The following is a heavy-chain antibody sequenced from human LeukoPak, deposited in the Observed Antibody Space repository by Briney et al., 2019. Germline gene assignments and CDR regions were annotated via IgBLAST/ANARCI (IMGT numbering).Heavy chain of an antibody. CDR2: ISAYNGNI. CDR1: GYTFTSYG. J-gene: IGHJ3*02. Sequence: GASVKVSCKASGYTFTSYGISWVRQAPGQGLEWMGWISAYNGNINYAQKLQARVTMTTHTSTSTAYMELRSLRSDYTAVYYCARVYGDYKPGAFDIGGQGTMVTVSS. D-gene: IGHD4-17*01. CDR3: ARVYGDYKPGAFDI. V-gene: IGHV1-18*01.